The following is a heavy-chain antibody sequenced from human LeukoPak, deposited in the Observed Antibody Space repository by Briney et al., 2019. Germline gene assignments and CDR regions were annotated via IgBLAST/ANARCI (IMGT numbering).Heavy chain of an antibody. CDR1: GGSISSGGYY. Sequence: PSQTLSLTCTVSGGSISSGGYYWSWIRQHPGKGLEWIGYIYYSGSTYYNPSLKSRVTISVDTSKNQFSLKLSSVTAADTAVYYCARDYYESSGYYVSNYWGQGTLVTVSS. CDR2: IYYSGST. CDR3: ARDYYESSGYYVSNY. V-gene: IGHV4-31*03. D-gene: IGHD3-22*01. J-gene: IGHJ4*02.